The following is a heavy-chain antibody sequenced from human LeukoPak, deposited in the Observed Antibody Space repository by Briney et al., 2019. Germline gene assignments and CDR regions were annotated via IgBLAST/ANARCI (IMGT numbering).Heavy chain of an antibody. J-gene: IGHJ5*02. CDR2: IYHSGST. D-gene: IGHD3-3*01. CDR3: ARKYYDFWSGYYFFGWFDP. V-gene: IGHV4-38-2*02. Sequence: KPSETLSLTCTVSGYSISSGYYWGWIRQPPGKGLEWIGSIYHSGSTYYNPSLKSRVTISVDTSKNQFSLKLSSVTAADTAVYYCARKYYDFWSGYYFFGWFDPWGQGTLVTVSS. CDR1: GYSISSGYY.